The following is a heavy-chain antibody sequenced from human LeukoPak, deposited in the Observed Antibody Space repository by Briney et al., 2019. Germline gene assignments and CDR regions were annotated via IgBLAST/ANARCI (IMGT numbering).Heavy chain of an antibody. CDR2: IWYDGSNK. CDR3: ARGIELRFLEWLPYSDWYFDL. V-gene: IGHV3-33*01. D-gene: IGHD3-3*01. Sequence: GRSLRLSCAASGFIFSSHGMHWVRQAPGKGLEWVAVIWYDGSNKYYADSVKGRFTISRDNSKNTLYLQMNSLRAEDTAVYYCARGIELRFLEWLPYSDWYFDLWGRGTLVTVSS. J-gene: IGHJ2*01. CDR1: GFIFSSHG.